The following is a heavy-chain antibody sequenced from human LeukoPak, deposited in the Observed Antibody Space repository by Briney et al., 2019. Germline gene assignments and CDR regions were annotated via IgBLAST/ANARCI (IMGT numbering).Heavy chain of an antibody. Sequence: GESLKISCKGSGYSFTSYWIGWVRQMLGKGLEWMGIIYPGDSDTRYSPSFQGQVTISADKSISTAYLQWSSLKASDTAMYYCASSYDSSGYYSFYVYWGQGTLVTVSS. CDR2: IYPGDSDT. CDR1: GYSFTSYW. CDR3: ASSYDSSGYYSFYVY. J-gene: IGHJ4*02. V-gene: IGHV5-51*01. D-gene: IGHD3-22*01.